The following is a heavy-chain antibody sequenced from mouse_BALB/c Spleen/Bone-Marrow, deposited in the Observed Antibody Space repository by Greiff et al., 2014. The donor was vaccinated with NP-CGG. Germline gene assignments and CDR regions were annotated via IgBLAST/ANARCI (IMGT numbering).Heavy chain of an antibody. V-gene: IGHV1-4*01. Sequence: VQLQQSGAELAKPGASVRMSCKASGYTFTSYRMHWVKQRPGQGLEWIGYINPSTGYTEYNQKFKDKDTLTADKSSSTAYMQLSSLTSEDSAVYYCARSYYDGSSFAYWGQGTLVTVSA. J-gene: IGHJ3*01. CDR1: GYTFTSYR. CDR2: INPSTGYT. CDR3: ARSYYDGSSFAY. D-gene: IGHD1-1*01.